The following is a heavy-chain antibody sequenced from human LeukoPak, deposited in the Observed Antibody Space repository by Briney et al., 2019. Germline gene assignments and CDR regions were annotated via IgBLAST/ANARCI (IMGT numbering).Heavy chain of an antibody. CDR3: ARDFTAQYYYDSSGSDAFDI. D-gene: IGHD3-22*01. Sequence: PSQTLSLTCTVSGGSISSGSYYWSWIRQPAGKGLEWIGRIYTSGSTNYNPSLKSRVTISVDTSKNQFSLKLSSVTAADTAVYYCARDFTAQYYYDSSGSDAFDIWGQGTMVTVSS. CDR1: GGSISSGSYY. V-gene: IGHV4-61*02. J-gene: IGHJ3*02. CDR2: IYTSGST.